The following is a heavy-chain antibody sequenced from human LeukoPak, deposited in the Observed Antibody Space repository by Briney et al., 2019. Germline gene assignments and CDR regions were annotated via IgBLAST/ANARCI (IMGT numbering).Heavy chain of an antibody. V-gene: IGHV4-59*01. CDR2: IYYSGST. Sequence: SETLSLTCTVSGGSISIYYWSWIRQPPGKGLEWIGYIYYSGSTNYNPSLKSRVTISVDTSKNQFSLKLCSVTAADTAVYYCARQKHYYYMDVWGKGTTVTISS. J-gene: IGHJ6*03. CDR3: ARQKHYYYMDV. CDR1: GGSISIYY.